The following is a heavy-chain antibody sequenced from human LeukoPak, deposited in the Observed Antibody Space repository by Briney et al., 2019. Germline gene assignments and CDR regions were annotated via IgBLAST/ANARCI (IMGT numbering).Heavy chain of an antibody. CDR3: AKDPAKIPHNCSSTSCGY. J-gene: IGHJ4*02. CDR1: GFTFSSYS. V-gene: IGHV3-30*02. D-gene: IGHD2-2*01. CDR2: IRYDGSNK. Sequence: PGGSLRLSCAASGFTFSSYSMNWVRQAPGKGLEWVAFIRYDGSNKYYADSVKGRFTISRDNSKNTLYLQMNSLRAEDTAVYYCAKDPAKIPHNCSSTSCGYWGQGTPVTVSS.